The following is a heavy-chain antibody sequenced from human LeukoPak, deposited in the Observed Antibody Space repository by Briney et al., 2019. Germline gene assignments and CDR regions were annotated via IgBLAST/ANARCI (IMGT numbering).Heavy chain of an antibody. D-gene: IGHD3-22*01. Sequence: SETLSLTCTVSGSSISSYYWSWIRQPPGKGLEWIGYIYYSGSTNYNPSLKSRVTISVDTSKNQFSLKLSSVTAADTAVYYCARASDGYYYEYYWYFDLWGRGTLVTVSS. V-gene: IGHV4-59*01. CDR1: GSSISSYY. J-gene: IGHJ2*01. CDR2: IYYSGST. CDR3: ARASDGYYYEYYWYFDL.